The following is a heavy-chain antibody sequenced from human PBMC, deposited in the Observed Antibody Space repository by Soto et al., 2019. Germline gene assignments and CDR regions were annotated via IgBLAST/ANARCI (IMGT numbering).Heavy chain of an antibody. V-gene: IGHV4-61*08. Sequence: PSEPLSLTYSVSGGYIRNLGCYCICNRKPPGKGLEWIGSVSSTGSTDYNPSLTSRVTVSLDTSKNQFSLKLNSVTAADTAVYHCARGGGSPYHNHEFDFWGQGTLVTVSS. D-gene: IGHD6-13*01. J-gene: IGHJ4*02. CDR1: GGYIRNLGCY. CDR2: VSSTGST. CDR3: ARGGGSPYHNHEFDF.